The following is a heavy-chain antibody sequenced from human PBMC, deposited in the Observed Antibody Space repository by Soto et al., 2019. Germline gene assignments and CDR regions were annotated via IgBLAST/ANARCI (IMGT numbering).Heavy chain of an antibody. CDR2: INSDGSST. CDR3: ARLVVVVAARGHSYYYYYMDV. D-gene: IGHD2-15*01. CDR1: GFTFSSYW. J-gene: IGHJ6*03. Sequence: EVQLVESGGGLVQPGGSLRLSCAASGFTFSSYWMHWVRQAPGKGLVWVSRINSDGSSTSYADSVKGRFTISRDNAKNTLYLQMNSLRAEDTAVYYCARLVVVVAARGHSYYYYYMDVWGKGTTVTVSS. V-gene: IGHV3-74*01.